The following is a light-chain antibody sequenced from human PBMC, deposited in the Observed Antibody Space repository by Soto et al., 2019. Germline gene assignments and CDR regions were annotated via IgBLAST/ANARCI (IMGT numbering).Light chain of an antibody. CDR2: GAS. CDR3: QQYGRTSWT. J-gene: IGKJ1*01. CDR1: QSVSTNF. V-gene: IGKV3-20*01. Sequence: EIVLTQSPGTLSLSPGEGATLSCRASQSVSTNFFAWHQQKPGQAPRLLIYGASTRATGIPDRFSGSGSGTDFTLTISRLEPEDFAVYYCQQYGRTSWTFGQGTKVDIK.